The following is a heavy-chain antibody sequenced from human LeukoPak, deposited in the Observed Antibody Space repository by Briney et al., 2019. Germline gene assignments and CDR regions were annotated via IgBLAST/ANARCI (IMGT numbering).Heavy chain of an antibody. V-gene: IGHV3-53*01. CDR3: AKLGVRGVITPIDY. Sequence: GGSLRLSCAASGFTVSSNYMSWVRQAPGKGLEWVSVIYSGGSTYYADSVKGRFTISRDNSKNTLYLQMNSLRAEDTAVYYCAKLGVRGVITPIDYWGQGTLVTVSS. D-gene: IGHD3-10*02. J-gene: IGHJ4*02. CDR2: IYSGGST. CDR1: GFTVSSNY.